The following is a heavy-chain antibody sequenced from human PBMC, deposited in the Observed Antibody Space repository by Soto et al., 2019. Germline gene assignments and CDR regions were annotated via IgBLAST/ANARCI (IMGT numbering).Heavy chain of an antibody. CDR3: ARYDSSGYYWPYYYYGMDV. J-gene: IGHJ6*02. D-gene: IGHD3-22*01. V-gene: IGHV3-21*01. Sequence: PGGSLRLSCAASGFTFSTYSMNWVRQAPGKGLEWVSPISSSSSYIYYADSVKGRFTISRDNAKNSLYLQMNSLRAEDTAVYYCARYDSSGYYWPYYYYGMDVWGQGTTVTVSS. CDR2: ISSSSSYI. CDR1: GFTFSTYS.